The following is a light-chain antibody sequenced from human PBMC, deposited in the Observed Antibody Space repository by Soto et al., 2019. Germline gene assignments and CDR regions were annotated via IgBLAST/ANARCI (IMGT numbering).Light chain of an antibody. J-gene: IGKJ2*01. V-gene: IGKV3-20*01. CDR2: GTS. CDR3: QQYSGSLPYT. CDR1: QSINNGY. Sequence: EIVLTQSPGTLSLSPGERATLSCRASQSINNGYLAWYQQKPGQAPRLLICGTSARATGIPDRFSGSESGTDFTLTISRLEPEDFAVFYCQQYSGSLPYTFGQGTKLEIK.